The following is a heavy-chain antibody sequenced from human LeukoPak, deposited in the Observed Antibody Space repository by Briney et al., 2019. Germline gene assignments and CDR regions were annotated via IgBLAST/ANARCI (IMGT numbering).Heavy chain of an antibody. D-gene: IGHD3-22*01. Sequence: VKVSCKASGGTFSSYAISWVRQAPGQGLEWMGGIIPIFGTANYAQKFQGRVTITADESTGTAYMELSSLRSEDTAVYYCAGHQTAYYYDSSGYLYWGQGTLVTVSS. CDR3: AGHQTAYYYDSSGYLY. CDR1: GGTFSSYA. J-gene: IGHJ4*02. CDR2: IIPIFGTA. V-gene: IGHV1-69*01.